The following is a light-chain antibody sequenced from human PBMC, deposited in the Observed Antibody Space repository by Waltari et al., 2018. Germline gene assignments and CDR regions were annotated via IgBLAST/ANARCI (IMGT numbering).Light chain of an antibody. V-gene: IGLV3-21*02. CDR3: QVWDSSSDHYV. J-gene: IGLJ1*01. CDR1: NIGSKS. CDR2: DDR. Sequence: SVLTQPPSVSVAPGQTARITCGGNNIGSKSVHWYQQKPGRAPVLVVYDDRDRPSGIPERFSGSNSGNTATLTISRVEDGDEADYYCQVWDSSSDHYVFGTGTKVTVL.